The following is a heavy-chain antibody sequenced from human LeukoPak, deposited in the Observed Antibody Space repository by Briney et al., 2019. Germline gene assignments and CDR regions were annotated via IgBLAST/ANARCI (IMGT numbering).Heavy chain of an antibody. D-gene: IGHD3-22*01. J-gene: IGHJ4*02. CDR1: GGPFSGYY. Sequence: KPSETLSLTCAVYGGPFSGYYWSWIRQPPGKGLEWIGEINHSGSTNYNPSLKSRVTISVDTSKNQFSLKLSSVTAADTAVYYCARGHRIGSGYPTTPYDYWGQGTLVTVSS. CDR3: ARGHRIGSGYPTTPYDY. V-gene: IGHV4-34*01. CDR2: INHSGST.